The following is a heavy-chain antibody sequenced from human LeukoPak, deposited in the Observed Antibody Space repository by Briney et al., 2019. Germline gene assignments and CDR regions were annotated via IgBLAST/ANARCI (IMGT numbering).Heavy chain of an antibody. Sequence: GGSLRLSCAASGFTFTSYLMSWVRQAPGKGLEWVANINQDGSEKYYVDSLKGRFTISRDNAKNSLYLQMNSLRAEDTAVYYCARDPSSGWYLKGWFDPWGQGTLVTVSS. V-gene: IGHV3-7*01. CDR2: INQDGSEK. J-gene: IGHJ5*02. D-gene: IGHD6-19*01. CDR1: GFTFTSYL. CDR3: ARDPSSGWYLKGWFDP.